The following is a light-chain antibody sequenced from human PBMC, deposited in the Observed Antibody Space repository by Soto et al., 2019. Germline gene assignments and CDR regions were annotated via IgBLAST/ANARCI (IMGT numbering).Light chain of an antibody. J-gene: IGKJ1*01. CDR2: GAS. Sequence: EVVLTQSPGTLSLSPGGRATLPCRASQSVSRRLAWYQQRPGQSPRLLIYGASTRATGIPARFSGSGSGTEFTLTISSLQSEDFAVYYCQQYNNWPWTFGQGTKVDIK. CDR3: QQYNNWPWT. V-gene: IGKV3-15*01. CDR1: QSVSRR.